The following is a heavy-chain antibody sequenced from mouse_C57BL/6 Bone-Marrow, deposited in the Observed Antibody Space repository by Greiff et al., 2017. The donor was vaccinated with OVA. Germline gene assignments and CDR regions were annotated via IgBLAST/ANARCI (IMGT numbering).Heavy chain of an antibody. CDR1: GFTFSSYG. V-gene: IGHV5-6*01. D-gene: IGHD4-1*01. CDR3: ARPTGTLYFDY. Sequence: EVHLVESGGDLVKPGGSLKLSCAASGFTFSSYGMSWVRQTPDKRLEWVATISSGGSYTYYPDSVKGRFTISRDNAKNTLYLQMSSLKSEDTAMYYCARPTGTLYFDYWGQGTTLTVSS. J-gene: IGHJ2*01. CDR2: ISSGGSYT.